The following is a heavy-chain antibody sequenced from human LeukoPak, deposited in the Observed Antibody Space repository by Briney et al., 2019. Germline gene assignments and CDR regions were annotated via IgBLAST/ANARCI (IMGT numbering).Heavy chain of an antibody. CDR3: ARGGQRVWFGEYNDY. CDR2: INPSGGST. J-gene: IGHJ4*02. CDR1: GYTFTSDY. V-gene: IGHV1-46*01. Sequence: SVPVSCKASGYTFTSDYMHWVRQAPGEGLEWMGIINPSGGSTSYAQEFQGRVPMTRDTSTSTVYMELSSLRSEDTGVYYCARGGQRVWFGEYNDYWGQGTLVTVSS. D-gene: IGHD3-10*01.